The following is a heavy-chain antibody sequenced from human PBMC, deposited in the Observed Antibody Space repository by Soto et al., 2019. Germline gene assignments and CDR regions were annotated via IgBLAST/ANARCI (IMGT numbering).Heavy chain of an antibody. CDR3: ARDRDDYGDYTLGYWFDP. D-gene: IGHD4-17*01. J-gene: IGHJ5*02. Sequence: PSETLSLTCTVSGGSISSGGYYWSWIRQHPGKGLEWIGYIYYSGSTYYNPSLKSRVTISVDTSKNQFSLKLSSVTAADTAVYYCARDRDDYGDYTLGYWFDPWGQATLVTVSS. CDR1: GGSISSGGYY. V-gene: IGHV4-31*03. CDR2: IYYSGST.